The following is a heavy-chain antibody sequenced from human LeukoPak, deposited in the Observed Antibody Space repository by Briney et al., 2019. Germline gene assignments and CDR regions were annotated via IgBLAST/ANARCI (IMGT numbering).Heavy chain of an antibody. CDR1: GGSVINTNW. J-gene: IGHJ4*02. CDR3: AREGGFYRPLAY. V-gene: IGHV4-4*02. Sequence: PSETLSLTCGVSGGSVINTNWWTWVRQPPGKGLEWIGEVHLDGRTNYNPSLESRLTMSVDVSENQVSLKLTSVTAADTAVYYCAREGGFYRPLAYSGQGTLVTVSS. D-gene: IGHD3-3*01. CDR2: VHLDGRT.